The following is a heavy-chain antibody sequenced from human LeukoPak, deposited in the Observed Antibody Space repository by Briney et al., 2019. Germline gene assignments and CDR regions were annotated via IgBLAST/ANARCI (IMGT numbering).Heavy chain of an antibody. CDR1: GFTVSSNY. D-gene: IGHD5-18*01. J-gene: IGHJ4*02. V-gene: IGHV3-53*01. Sequence: GGSLRLSCEASGFTVSSNYMSWVRQAPGKGLEWVSVIYSGGSTYYADSVKGRFTISRDNSKNTLYLQMNSLRAEDTAVYYCARGYSYGYGLDYWGQGTLVTVSS. CDR2: IYSGGST. CDR3: ARGYSYGYGLDY.